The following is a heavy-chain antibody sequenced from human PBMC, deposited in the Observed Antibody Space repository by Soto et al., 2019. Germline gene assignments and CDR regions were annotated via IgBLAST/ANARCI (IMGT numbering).Heavy chain of an antibody. Sequence: QVQLVQSGAEVKKPGASVKVSCKASGYTFTSYYMHWVRQAPGQGLEWMGIINPSGGSTSYAQKFQGRVTMTRDTSTSTVYLELSSLRSEDTAGYYFARSCSGTTVTTGIDYWGQGTLVTVSS. J-gene: IGHJ4*02. CDR3: ARSCSGTTVTTGIDY. CDR2: INPSGGST. CDR1: GYTFTSYY. V-gene: IGHV1-46*01. D-gene: IGHD4-4*01.